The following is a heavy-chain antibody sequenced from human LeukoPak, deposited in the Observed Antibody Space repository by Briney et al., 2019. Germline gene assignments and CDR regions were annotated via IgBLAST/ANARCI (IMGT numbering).Heavy chain of an antibody. D-gene: IGHD3-22*01. CDR1: GYTFTGYY. CDR3: ARQVGGYYDSSGYRHFDI. Sequence: ASVKVSCKASGYTFTGYYMHWVRQMPGKGLEWMGIIYPGDSDTRYSPSFQGQVTISADKSISTAYLQWSSLKASDTAMYYCARQVGGYYDSSGYRHFDIWGQGTMVTVSS. J-gene: IGHJ3*02. V-gene: IGHV5-51*01. CDR2: IYPGDSDT.